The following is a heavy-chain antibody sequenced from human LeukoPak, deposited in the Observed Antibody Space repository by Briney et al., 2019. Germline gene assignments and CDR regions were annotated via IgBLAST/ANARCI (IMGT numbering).Heavy chain of an antibody. Sequence: GASVKVSCKAFGYTFTSNYMHWVRQAPGQGPEWMGVISPSGGSTTYAQKFQGRVTLTRDMSTSTDYLELSSPRSEDTAVYYCARDGLFYGSGSYFDYWGQGTLVTVSS. CDR3: ARDGLFYGSGSYFDY. CDR1: GYTFTSNY. CDR2: ISPSGGST. V-gene: IGHV1-46*01. D-gene: IGHD3-10*01. J-gene: IGHJ4*02.